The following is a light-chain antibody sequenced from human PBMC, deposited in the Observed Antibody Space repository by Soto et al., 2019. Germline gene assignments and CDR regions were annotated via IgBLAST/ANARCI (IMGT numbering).Light chain of an antibody. CDR1: SSDVGGYNY. CDR3: SSYAGSNNLV. CDR2: EVS. V-gene: IGLV2-8*01. Sequence: QSALTQPPSASGSPGQSVTISYTGTSSDVGGYNYVSWYQQHPGKAPKLMIYEVSKRPSGVPDRFSGSKSGNTASLSVSGLQAEDEADYYCSSYAGSNNLVFGGGTKLTVL. J-gene: IGLJ2*01.